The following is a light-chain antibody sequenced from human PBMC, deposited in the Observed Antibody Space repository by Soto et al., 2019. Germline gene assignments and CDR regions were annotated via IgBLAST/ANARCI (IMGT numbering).Light chain of an antibody. CDR2: GNS. CDR1: SSNIGAVYD. V-gene: IGLV1-40*01. J-gene: IGLJ2*01. CDR3: QSYDSSLSGSV. Sequence: QSVLTQPPSVSGAPGQRVTISCTGSSSNIGAVYDVHWYQHLPGTAPKLLIYGNSNRPSGVPDRFSGSKSGTSASLAITGLQAEDAADYYCQSYDSSLSGSVFGGGTKLTVL.